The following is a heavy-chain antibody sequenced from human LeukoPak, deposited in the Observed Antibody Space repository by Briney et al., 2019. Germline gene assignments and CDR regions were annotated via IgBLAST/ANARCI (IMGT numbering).Heavy chain of an antibody. CDR3: ARDQGSGSWVAFDI. V-gene: IGHV1-3*01. D-gene: IGHD3-16*01. CDR2: INAGNGNT. CDR1: GYTFTSHA. J-gene: IGHJ3*02. Sequence: ASVKVSCKASGYTFTSHAMHWVRQAPGQRLEWMGWINAGNGNTKYSQKFQGRVTITRDTSASTAYMELSSLRSEDTAVYYCARDQGSGSWVAFDIWGQGTMVTVSS.